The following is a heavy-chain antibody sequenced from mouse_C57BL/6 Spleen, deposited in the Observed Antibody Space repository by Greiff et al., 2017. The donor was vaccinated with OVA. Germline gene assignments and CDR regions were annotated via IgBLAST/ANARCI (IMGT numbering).Heavy chain of an antibody. D-gene: IGHD2-4*01. Sequence: VQLQQPGAELVKPGASVKLSCKASGYTFTSYWMQWVKQRPGQGLEWIGEIDPSDSYTNYNQKFKGKATLTVDTSSSTAYMQLSSLTSEDSAVYYCARGGDYGGAWFAYWGQGTLVTVSA. CDR3: ARGGDYGGAWFAY. CDR1: GYTFTSYW. CDR2: IDPSDSYT. J-gene: IGHJ3*01. V-gene: IGHV1-50*01.